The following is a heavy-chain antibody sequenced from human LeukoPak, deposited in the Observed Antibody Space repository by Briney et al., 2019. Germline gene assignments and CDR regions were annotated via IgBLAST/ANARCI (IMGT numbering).Heavy chain of an antibody. Sequence: PGRSLRLSCAASGFTFSSYAMHWVRQAPGKGLEWVAVISYDGSNKYYADSVKGRFTISRQHSKNTLYLQTNSLRAEDTAVYYCARDLGLRGDYAYFQHWGQGTLVTVSS. J-gene: IGHJ1*01. D-gene: IGHD2-21*02. CDR3: ARDLGLRGDYAYFQH. V-gene: IGHV3-30*04. CDR1: GFTFSSYA. CDR2: ISYDGSNK.